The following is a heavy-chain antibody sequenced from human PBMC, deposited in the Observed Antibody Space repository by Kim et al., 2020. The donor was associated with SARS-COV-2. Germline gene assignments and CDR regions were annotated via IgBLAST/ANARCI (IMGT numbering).Heavy chain of an antibody. CDR3: ARDIVPTIFGVSGLDY. D-gene: IGHD3-3*01. CDR1: GGTFSSYA. CDR2: IIPILGIA. Sequence: SVKVSCKASGGTFSSYAISWVRQAPGQGLEWMGRIIPILGIANYAQKFQGRVTITADKSTSTAYMELSSLRSEDTAVYYCARDIVPTIFGVSGLDYWGQGTLVTVSS. J-gene: IGHJ4*02. V-gene: IGHV1-69*04.